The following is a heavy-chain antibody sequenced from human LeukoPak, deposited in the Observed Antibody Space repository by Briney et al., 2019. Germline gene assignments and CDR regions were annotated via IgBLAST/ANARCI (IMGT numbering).Heavy chain of an antibody. Sequence: SETLSLTCTVSGGSITNYYWSWIRQPPGKGLGYVGYIYYSGNTNYNPSLNSRVTISVDTSKKQFSLKLDSVTAADTAVYYCARGPGSPSGDNYGRPLDYWGQGTLVTVSS. J-gene: IGHJ4*02. CDR3: ARGPGSPSGDNYGRPLDY. CDR1: GGSITNYY. CDR2: IYYSGNT. D-gene: IGHD5-18*01. V-gene: IGHV4-59*01.